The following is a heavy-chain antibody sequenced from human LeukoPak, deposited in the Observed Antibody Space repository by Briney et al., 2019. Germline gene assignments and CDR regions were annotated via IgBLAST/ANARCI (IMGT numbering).Heavy chain of an antibody. Sequence: GGSLRPSCSASGFTFCCSWMSWAGQAPGKGLEWVANIKEDGSEKCSVEPVKSRFSISRDNAKNSLYLQINSLRVEDTAVYYCTRGKLTMTWGQGTLVTVSS. J-gene: IGHJ5*02. V-gene: IGHV3-7*01. CDR1: GFTFCCSW. D-gene: IGHD3-22*01. CDR3: TRGKLTMT. CDR2: IKEDGSEK.